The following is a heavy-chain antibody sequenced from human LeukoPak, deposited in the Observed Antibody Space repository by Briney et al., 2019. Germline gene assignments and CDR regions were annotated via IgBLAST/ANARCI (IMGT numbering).Heavy chain of an antibody. CDR2: ISGGGNT. CDR3: AREVRGYYFDY. V-gene: IGHV3-53*01. CDR1: GFPFTSNY. D-gene: IGHD5-12*01. Sequence: PGGSLRLSCAASGFPFTSNYVTWVRQAPGKGLEWVSVISGGGNTYYADSVKGRFTISRDNSKNTVYLQMSGLRAEDTAVYYCAREVRGYYFDYWGQGTLVTASS. J-gene: IGHJ4*02.